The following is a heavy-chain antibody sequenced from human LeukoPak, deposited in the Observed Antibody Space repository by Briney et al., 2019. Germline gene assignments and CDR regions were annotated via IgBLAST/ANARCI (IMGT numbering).Heavy chain of an antibody. D-gene: IGHD3-10*01. CDR2: IYHSGST. CDR3: ARRSYYGSGSWAPFDL. J-gene: IGHJ2*01. CDR1: GGSISSYY. V-gene: IGHV4-59*08. Sequence: SETLSLTCTVSGGSISSYYWSWIRQPPGKGLEWIGYIYHSGSTNYNPSLKSRVTISVDTSKNQFSLKLSSVTAADTAVYYCARRSYYGSGSWAPFDLWGRGTLVTVSS.